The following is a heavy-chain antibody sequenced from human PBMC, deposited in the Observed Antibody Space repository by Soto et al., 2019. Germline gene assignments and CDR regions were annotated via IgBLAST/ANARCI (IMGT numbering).Heavy chain of an antibody. D-gene: IGHD3-3*01. V-gene: IGHV1-18*01. CDR3: ARDLYDFWRGYSADPLDP. CDR2: ISTYNGYT. Sequence: ASVKVSCKASGYTFTSYGINWVRQAPGQGLEWMGWISTYNGYTNYAQKLQGRVTMTTDTSTSTAYMELRSLRSDDTAVYYCARDLYDFWRGYSADPLDPWGQGTLVTVYS. J-gene: IGHJ5*02. CDR1: GYTFTSYG.